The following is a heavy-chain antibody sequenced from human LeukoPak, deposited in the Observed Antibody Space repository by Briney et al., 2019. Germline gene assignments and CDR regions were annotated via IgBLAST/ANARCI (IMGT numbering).Heavy chain of an antibody. CDR2: ISGSGGST. Sequence: PGGSLRLSCAASGFTFSSYAMSWVRQAPGKGLEWVSAISGSGGSTYYADSVKGRFTISRDNSKNTLYLQMNSLTAEDTAVYYCAKARGYSYAIDFDYWGQGTLVTVSS. CDR1: GFTFSSYA. J-gene: IGHJ4*02. D-gene: IGHD5-18*01. V-gene: IGHV3-23*01. CDR3: AKARGYSYAIDFDY.